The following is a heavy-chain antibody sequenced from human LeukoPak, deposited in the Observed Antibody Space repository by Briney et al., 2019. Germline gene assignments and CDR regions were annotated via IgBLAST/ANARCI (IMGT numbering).Heavy chain of an antibody. CDR3: ARHLRYSSSWYGGFGWFDP. V-gene: IGHV4-38-2*02. J-gene: IGHJ5*02. CDR2: IYHSGST. Sequence: SETLSLTCTVSGYSISSGYYWGWIRQPPGKGLEWIGSIYHSGSTYYNPSLKSRVTISVDTSKNQFSLKLSSVTAADTAVYYCARHLRYSSSWYGGFGWFDPWGQGTLVTVSS. D-gene: IGHD6-13*01. CDR1: GYSISSGYY.